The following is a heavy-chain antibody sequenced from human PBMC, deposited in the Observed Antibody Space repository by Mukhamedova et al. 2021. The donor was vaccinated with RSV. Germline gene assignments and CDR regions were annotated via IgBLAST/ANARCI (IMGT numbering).Heavy chain of an antibody. J-gene: IGHJ6*02. V-gene: IGHV4-39*01. CDR3: AGSSYYCYYGMDV. Sequence: SRVTISVDTSKNQFSLKLSSVTAADTAVYYCAGSSYYCYYGMDVWGQGTTVTVSS. D-gene: IGHD6-13*01.